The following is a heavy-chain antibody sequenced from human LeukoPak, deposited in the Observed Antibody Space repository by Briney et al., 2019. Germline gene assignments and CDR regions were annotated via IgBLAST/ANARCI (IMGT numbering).Heavy chain of an antibody. D-gene: IGHD2-8*02. Sequence: GGSLRLSCAASGFTFSSYDMHWVRQRPGKGLEWVSAIRSDGDTFYPDSVKGRFTISRDNAKNSLYLEMNSLRPGDTAVYYCARGGRDLLTTILNWGLGVWGKGTAVTVSS. CDR1: GFTFSSYD. J-gene: IGHJ6*04. CDR3: ARGGRDLLTTILNWGLGV. CDR2: IRSDGDT. V-gene: IGHV3-13*01.